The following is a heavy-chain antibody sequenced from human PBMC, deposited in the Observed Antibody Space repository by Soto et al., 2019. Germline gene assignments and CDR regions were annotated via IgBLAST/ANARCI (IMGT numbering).Heavy chain of an antibody. CDR2: IYHSGST. Sequence: PSETLSLTCAVSGGSISSGGYSWSWIRQPPGKGLEWIGYIYHSGSTYYNPSLKSRVTISVDRSKNQFSLKLSSVTAADTAVYYCAAGPCSGSGCYWFDPWGQGTLVTVSS. CDR3: AAGPCSGSGCYWFDP. J-gene: IGHJ5*02. V-gene: IGHV4-30-2*01. D-gene: IGHD2-2*01. CDR1: GGSISSGGYS.